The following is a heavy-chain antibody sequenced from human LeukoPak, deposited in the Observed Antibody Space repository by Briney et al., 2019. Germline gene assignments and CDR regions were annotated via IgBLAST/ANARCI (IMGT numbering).Heavy chain of an antibody. D-gene: IGHD4-17*01. Sequence: PSETLSLTCTVSGGSVSSGRYYWSWIRQPPGKGLEWIGYIYYSGSTNYNPSLKSRVTISVDTSKNQFSLKLSSVTAADTAVYYCARVSGYGDPLPLDYWGQGTLVTVSS. CDR1: GGSVSSGRYY. CDR3: ARVSGYGDPLPLDY. CDR2: IYYSGST. J-gene: IGHJ4*02. V-gene: IGHV4-61*01.